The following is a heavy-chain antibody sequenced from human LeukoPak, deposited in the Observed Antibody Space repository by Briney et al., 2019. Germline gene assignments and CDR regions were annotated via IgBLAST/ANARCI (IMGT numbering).Heavy chain of an antibody. V-gene: IGHV3-23*01. D-gene: IGHD1-7*01. CDR1: GFTFSSYG. Sequence: GGTLRLSCAASGFTFSSYGMSWVRQAPGKGLEWVSAISGSGGSTYYADSVKGRFTISRDNTKNTLYLQLNSLRAEDTAVYYCATGNYNRPFDYWGQGTLVTVSS. CDR3: ATGNYNRPFDY. J-gene: IGHJ4*02. CDR2: ISGSGGST.